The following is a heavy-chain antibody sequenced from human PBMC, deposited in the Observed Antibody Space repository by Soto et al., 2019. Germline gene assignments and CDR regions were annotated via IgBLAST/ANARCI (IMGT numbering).Heavy chain of an antibody. CDR1: GYSFTTYW. CDR2: IYPGDSDT. CDR3: ARLFDTSGWYDY. J-gene: IGHJ4*02. D-gene: IGHD6-19*01. V-gene: IGHV5-51*01. Sequence: GESLKISCKGSGYSFTTYWIGWVRQMPGKGLERMGIIYPGDSDTRYSPSFQGQVAISADKSITTTYLQWSSLKASDTAIYYCARLFDTSGWYDYWGQGTLVTVSS.